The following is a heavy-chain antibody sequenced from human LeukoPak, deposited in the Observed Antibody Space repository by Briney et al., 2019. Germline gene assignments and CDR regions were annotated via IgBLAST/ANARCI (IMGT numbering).Heavy chain of an antibody. CDR2: ISHSGANT. J-gene: IGHJ4*02. CDR1: GFTFNNHA. CDR3: AKRAGDYGFDY. V-gene: IGHV3-23*01. Sequence: GGSLRLSCAASGFTFNNHAMSWVRQAPGKGLEWVSAISHSGANTYYADSVKGRFTISRDTSKNTLYLQMNSLRADDTAVYYCAKRAGDYGFDYWGQGTLVTVSS. D-gene: IGHD4-17*01.